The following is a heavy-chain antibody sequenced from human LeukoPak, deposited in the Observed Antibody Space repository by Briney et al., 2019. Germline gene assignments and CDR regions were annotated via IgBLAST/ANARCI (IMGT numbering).Heavy chain of an antibody. V-gene: IGHV3-66*02. CDR1: GFTVSSNY. Sequence: GGSLRLSCAASGFTVSSNYMSWVRQAPGKGLEWVSVIYSGGSTYYADSVKGRFTISRDNSKNTLYLRMNSLRAQDTAVYYCARGPSYYGFDYWGQGTLVTVSS. J-gene: IGHJ4*02. CDR2: IYSGGST. D-gene: IGHD1-26*01. CDR3: ARGPSYYGFDY.